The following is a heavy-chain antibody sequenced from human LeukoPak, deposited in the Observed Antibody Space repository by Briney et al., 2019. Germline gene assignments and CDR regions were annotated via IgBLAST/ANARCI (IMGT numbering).Heavy chain of an antibody. D-gene: IGHD3-22*01. CDR1: GGSITSYY. CDR2: VYYSGTT. V-gene: IGHV4-59*01. J-gene: IGHJ4*02. CDR3: ARTTGNPYYYDSSGYSLDH. Sequence: PSETLSLTCTVSGGSITSYYWSWIRQPPGKGLEWIGYVYYSGTTNYNPSLESRVTISVHTSKNQFSLKLSSVTAADTAVYYCARTTGNPYYYDSSGYSLDHWGQGTLVTVSS.